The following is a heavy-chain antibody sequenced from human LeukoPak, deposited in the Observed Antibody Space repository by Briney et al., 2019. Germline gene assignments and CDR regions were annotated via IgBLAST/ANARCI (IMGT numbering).Heavy chain of an antibody. J-gene: IGHJ1*01. Sequence: GGSLRLSCAASGFTFSRYWMSWVRQAPGKGLEWVANIKQDGGEKYYVDSVKGRFTISRDNAKNSLFLQMNSLRAEDTAVYYCATYSSSNGREFQYWGQGTLVTVSS. D-gene: IGHD2-2*01. CDR3: ATYSSSNGREFQY. V-gene: IGHV3-7*01. CDR2: IKQDGGEK. CDR1: GFTFSRYW.